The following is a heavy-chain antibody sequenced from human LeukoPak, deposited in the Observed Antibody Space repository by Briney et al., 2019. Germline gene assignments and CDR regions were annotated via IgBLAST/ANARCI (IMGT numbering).Heavy chain of an antibody. J-gene: IGHJ5*02. D-gene: IGHD6-13*01. CDR2: IDPSDSYT. CDR3: ARQAWGSSWYDGWFDP. CDR1: GYSFTSYW. V-gene: IGHV5-10-1*01. Sequence: GEPLKISCKGSGYSFTSYWISWVRQMPGKGLEWMGRIDPSDSYTNYSPSFQGHVTISADKSISTAYLQWSSLKASDTAMYYCARQAWGSSWYDGWFDPWGQGTLVTVSS.